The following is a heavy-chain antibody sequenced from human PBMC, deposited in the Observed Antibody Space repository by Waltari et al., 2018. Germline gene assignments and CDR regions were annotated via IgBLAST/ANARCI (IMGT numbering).Heavy chain of an antibody. CDR3: ARVGFGGYFEF. CDR2: ISTSDTTM. V-gene: IGHV3-48*03. CDR1: GFPSSSYE. D-gene: IGHD3-16*01. J-gene: IGHJ4*02. Sequence: EVQLVESGGGLVQPGGSLRVSCVASGFPSSSYEMNLVRQAPGKGLEWVSYISTSDTTMYYADSVKGRFTISRDNAKNSLYLQMNSLRPEDTAVYYCARVGFGGYFEFWGQGTLVTVSS.